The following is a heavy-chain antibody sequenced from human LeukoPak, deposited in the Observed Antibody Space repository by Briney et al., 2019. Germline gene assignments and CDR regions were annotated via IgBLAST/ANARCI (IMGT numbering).Heavy chain of an antibody. Sequence: GASVKVSCKASGYTFTGYYMHWVRQAPGQGLEWMGRINPNSGGTNYAQKFQGRVTMTRDTSISTAYMELSRLRSDDTAVYYCARAPSYRYNYFDYWGQGTLVTVSP. J-gene: IGHJ4*02. CDR3: ARAPSYRYNYFDY. CDR2: INPNSGGT. D-gene: IGHD3-16*02. V-gene: IGHV1-2*06. CDR1: GYTFTGYY.